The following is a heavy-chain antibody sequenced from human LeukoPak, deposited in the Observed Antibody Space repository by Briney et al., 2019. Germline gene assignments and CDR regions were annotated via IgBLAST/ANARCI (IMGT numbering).Heavy chain of an antibody. CDR3: ARELQVWSPDFDY. CDR2: ISSSGSTI. J-gene: IGHJ4*02. Sequence: GGSLRLSCAASGFTFSDYYMSWIRQAPGKGLEWVSYISSSGSTIYYADSVKGRFTISRDNAKNSLYLQMNSLRAEDAAVYYCARELQVWSPDFDYWGQGTLVTVSS. V-gene: IGHV3-11*04. CDR1: GFTFSDYY. D-gene: IGHD5-18*01.